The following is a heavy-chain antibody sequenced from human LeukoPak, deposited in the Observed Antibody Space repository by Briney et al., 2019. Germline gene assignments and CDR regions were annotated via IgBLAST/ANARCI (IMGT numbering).Heavy chain of an antibody. CDR2: INPNSGGT. D-gene: IGHD5-12*01. CDR3: ARAPSGYEVPYYYYYYMDV. J-gene: IGHJ6*03. CDR1: GYTFTGYY. V-gene: IGHV1-2*02. Sequence: ASVKVSCKASGYTFTGYYMHWVRQAPGQGLEWMGWINPNSGGTNYAQKFQGRVTMTRDTSISTAYMELSRLRSDDTAVYYCARAPSGYEVPYYYYYYMDVWGKGTTVTVSS.